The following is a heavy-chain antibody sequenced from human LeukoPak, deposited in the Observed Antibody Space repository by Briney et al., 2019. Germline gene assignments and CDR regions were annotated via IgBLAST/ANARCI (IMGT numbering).Heavy chain of an antibody. CDR2: ISGSGAAA. CDR3: AKAYDSGTYDLLN. CDR1: GFSFSTYP. Sequence: GGSLRLSCAASGFSFSTYPMSWVRQAPGKGLEWVSVISGSGAAATYADSVKGRFTISRDNSKNTLYLQMNSLRAEDTALYYCAKAYDSGTYDLLNWGHGTLVSASS. J-gene: IGHJ4*01. V-gene: IGHV3-23*01. D-gene: IGHD3-10*01.